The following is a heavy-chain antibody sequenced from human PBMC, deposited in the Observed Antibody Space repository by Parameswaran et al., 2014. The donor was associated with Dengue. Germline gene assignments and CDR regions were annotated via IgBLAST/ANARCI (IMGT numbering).Heavy chain of an antibody. CDR2: IYHSGST. J-gene: IGHJ6*02. CDR1: GGSISSSNW. V-gene: IGHV4-4*02. Sequence: AGGSLRLSCAVSGGSISSSNWWSWVRQPPGKGLEWIGEIYHSGSTNYNPSLKSRVTISVDKSKNQFSLKLSSVTAADTAVYYCARVNIVVVPVEGMDVWGQGTTVTVSS. CDR3: ARVNIVVVPVEGMDV. D-gene: IGHD2-2*01.